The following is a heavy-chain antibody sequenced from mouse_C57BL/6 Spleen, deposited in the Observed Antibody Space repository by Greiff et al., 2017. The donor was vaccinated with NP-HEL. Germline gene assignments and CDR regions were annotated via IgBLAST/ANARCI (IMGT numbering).Heavy chain of an antibody. V-gene: IGHV3-6*01. D-gene: IGHD1-1*01. CDR3: ARDRDYGSFDY. CDR2: ISYDGSN. J-gene: IGHJ2*01. Sequence: EVKLQESGPGLVKPSQSLSLTCSVTGYSITSGYYWNWIRQFPGNKLEWMGYISYDGSNIYNPSLKNRISITRDTSKNQFFLKLNSVTTEDTATYYCARDRDYGSFDYWGQGTTLTVSS. CDR1: GYSITSGYY.